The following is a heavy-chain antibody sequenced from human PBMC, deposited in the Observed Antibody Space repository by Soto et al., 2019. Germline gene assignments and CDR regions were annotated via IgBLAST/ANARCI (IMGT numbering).Heavy chain of an antibody. CDR2: ISGSGGST. D-gene: IGHD3-10*01. Sequence: PGGSLRLSCAASGFTFSSYAMSWVRQAPGKGLAWVSAISGSGGSTYYADSVEGRFTISRDNSKNTLYLQMNSLRAEDTAVYYCAKDPLLGGWFGDSYYFDYWGQGTLVTVSS. V-gene: IGHV3-23*01. CDR3: AKDPLLGGWFGDSYYFDY. CDR1: GFTFSSYA. J-gene: IGHJ4*02.